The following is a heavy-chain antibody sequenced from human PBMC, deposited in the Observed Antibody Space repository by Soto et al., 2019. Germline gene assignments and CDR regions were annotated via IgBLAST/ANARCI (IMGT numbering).Heavy chain of an antibody. D-gene: IGHD4-17*01. J-gene: IGHJ4*02. CDR1: GFTFDDYA. CDR2: ISWNSGSI. Sequence: EVQLVESGGGLVQPGRSLRLSCAASGFTFDDYAMHWVRQAPGKGLEWVSGISWNSGSIGYADSVKGRFTISRDNAKNSLYLQMNSLRAEDTAFYYCAKDGAGVGDYGVGFDYWGQGTLVTVSS. CDR3: AKDGAGVGDYGVGFDY. V-gene: IGHV3-9*01.